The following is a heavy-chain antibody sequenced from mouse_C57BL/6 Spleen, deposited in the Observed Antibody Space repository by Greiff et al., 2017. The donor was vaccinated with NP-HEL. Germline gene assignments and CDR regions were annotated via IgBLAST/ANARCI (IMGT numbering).Heavy chain of an antibody. V-gene: IGHV5-6*01. CDR2: ISSGGSYT. CDR1: GFTFSSYG. Sequence: EVMLVESGGDLVKPGGSLKLSCAASGFTFSSYGMSWVRQTPDKRLEWVATISSGGSYTYYPDSVKGRFTISRDNAKNTLYLQMSSLKSEDTAMYYCARVWDAYWYFDVWGTGTTVTVSS. CDR3: ARVWDAYWYFDV. J-gene: IGHJ1*03. D-gene: IGHD4-1*01.